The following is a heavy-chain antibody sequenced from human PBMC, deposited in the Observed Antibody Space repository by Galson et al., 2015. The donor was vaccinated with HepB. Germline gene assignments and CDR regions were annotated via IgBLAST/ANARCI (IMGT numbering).Heavy chain of an antibody. Sequence: SVKVSCKASGYTFTSYGISWVRQAPGQGLEWMGRIIPILGIANYAQKFQGRVTITADKSTSTAYMELSSLRSEDTAVYYCARDLGPEGDYGMDVWGQGTTVTVSS. CDR3: ARDLGPEGDYGMDV. CDR2: IIPILGIA. J-gene: IGHJ6*02. D-gene: IGHD3-16*01. CDR1: GYTFTSYG. V-gene: IGHV1-69*04.